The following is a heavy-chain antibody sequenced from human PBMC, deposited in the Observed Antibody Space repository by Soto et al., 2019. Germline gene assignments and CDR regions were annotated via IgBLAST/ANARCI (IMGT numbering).Heavy chain of an antibody. CDR2: IRSKAYGGTT. D-gene: IGHD3-16*01. CDR1: GFTFGDYA. CDR3: HGGNWFDP. J-gene: IGHJ5*02. Sequence: PGGSLRLSCTASGFTFGDYAMSWVRQAPGKGLEWVGFIRSKAYGGTTEYAASVKGRFTISRDDSKSIAYLQMNSLKTEDTAVYYCHGGNWFDPWGQGTLVTVSS. V-gene: IGHV3-49*04.